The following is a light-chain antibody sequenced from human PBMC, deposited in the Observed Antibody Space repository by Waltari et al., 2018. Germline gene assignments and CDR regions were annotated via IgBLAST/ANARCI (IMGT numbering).Light chain of an antibody. CDR2: DVT. CDR1: RSDVGGYNY. Sequence: QSALTQPRSVSGSPGQSVTIPCTGTRSDVGGYNYVSSYQHLPGKAPKLIIYDVTKWPSGVPDRFSGSKSGNTASLTISGLLGEDEADYYCCSYGGSSWVFGGGTKLTVL. CDR3: CSYGGSSWV. V-gene: IGLV2-11*01. J-gene: IGLJ3*02.